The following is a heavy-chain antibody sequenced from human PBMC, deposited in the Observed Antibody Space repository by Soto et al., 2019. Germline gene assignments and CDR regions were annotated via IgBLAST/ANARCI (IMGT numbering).Heavy chain of an antibody. V-gene: IGHV1-69*06. Sequence: QVQLVQSGAEAKKPVSSVKVSCKSSGGTFSSYAISWVRQAPGQGLEWMGGIVPLFRTTNYAQKFQGRVTITADTSTHTVYMELSRLRSGHTAVYYCARGGYSSTWSNLLDRSGLDVWGQGTTVTVSS. J-gene: IGHJ6*02. CDR1: GGTFSSYA. CDR3: ARGGYSSTWSNLLDRSGLDV. CDR2: IVPLFRTT. D-gene: IGHD6-13*01.